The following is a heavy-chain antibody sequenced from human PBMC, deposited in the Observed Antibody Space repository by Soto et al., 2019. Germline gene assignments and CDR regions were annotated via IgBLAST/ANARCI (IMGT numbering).Heavy chain of an antibody. D-gene: IGHD1-26*01. CDR1: GFTFSSYW. V-gene: IGHV3-7*01. Sequence: GGSLRLSCVASGFTFSSYWMSWVRQAPGKGLEWVANIKQDGSEKYYVDSVKGRFTISRDNSKNTLYLQMNSLRAEDTSVYYCAKEGGLSGSYYISSSYYFDYWGQGTLATVSS. J-gene: IGHJ4*02. CDR3: AKEGGLSGSYYISSSYYFDY. CDR2: IKQDGSEK.